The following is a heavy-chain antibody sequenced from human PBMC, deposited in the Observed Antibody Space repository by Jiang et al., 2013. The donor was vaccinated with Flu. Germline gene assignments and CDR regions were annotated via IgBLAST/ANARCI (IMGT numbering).Heavy chain of an antibody. CDR3: ARGSRGTVTPRYDY. Sequence: LLKPSETLSLTCAVYGGSFSGYYWSWIRQPPGKGLEWIGEINHSGSTNYNPSLKSRVTISVDTSKNQFSLKLSSVTAADTAVYYCARGSRGTVTPRYDYWGQGTLVTV. D-gene: IGHD4-17*01. V-gene: IGHV4-34*01. J-gene: IGHJ4*02. CDR2: INHSGST. CDR1: GGSFSGYY.